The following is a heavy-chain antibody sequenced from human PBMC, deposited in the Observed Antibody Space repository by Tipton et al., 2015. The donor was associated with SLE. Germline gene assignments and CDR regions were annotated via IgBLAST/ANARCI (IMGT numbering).Heavy chain of an antibody. CDR2: IYYSGST. D-gene: IGHD3-22*01. CDR1: GYSISSGYY. CDR3: ARASRIGDI. Sequence: TLSLTCSVSGYSISSGYYWGWIRQPPGKGMEWIGYIYYSGSTNYNPPPKSRVTISVDTSKNQFSLKLSSVTAADTAVYYCARASRIGDIWGQGTMVTVSS. V-gene: IGHV4-61*01. J-gene: IGHJ3*02.